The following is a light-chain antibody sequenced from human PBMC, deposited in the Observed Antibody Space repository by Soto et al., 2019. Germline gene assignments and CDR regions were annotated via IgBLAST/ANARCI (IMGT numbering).Light chain of an antibody. CDR1: SSDVGNHNL. CDR3: FSYAGSSTFAV. CDR2: ENT. V-gene: IGLV2-23*02. Sequence: QSALTKPASVSGTPGQSITISCSGSSSDVGNHNLVSWYQQYPGKAPKLMIHENTRRPSGVSNRFSGSKSGNTASLTISGLQAEDEADYYCFSYAGSSTFAVFGGGTKLTVL. J-gene: IGLJ2*01.